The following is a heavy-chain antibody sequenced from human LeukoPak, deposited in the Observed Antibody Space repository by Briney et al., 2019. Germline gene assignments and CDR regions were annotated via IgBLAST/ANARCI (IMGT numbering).Heavy chain of an antibody. CDR3: ARDAGSSTSSGKYYYYYYGMDV. Sequence: GGSLRLSCAASGFTFSSYAMHWVRQAPGKGLEWVAVISYDGSNKYYADSVKGRFTIPRDNSKNTLYLQMNSLRAEDTAVYYCARDAGSSTSSGKYYYYYYGMDVWGQGTTVTVSS. J-gene: IGHJ6*02. V-gene: IGHV3-30-3*01. CDR2: ISYDGSNK. D-gene: IGHD2-2*01. CDR1: GFTFSSYA.